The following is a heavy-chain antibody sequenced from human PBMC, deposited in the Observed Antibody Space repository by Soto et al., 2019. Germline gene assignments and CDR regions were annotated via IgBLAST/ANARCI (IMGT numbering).Heavy chain of an antibody. CDR1: GVTFKDYG. CDR2: ISYDGKQT. J-gene: IGHJ2*01. Sequence: GGSLRLSCGAPGVTFKDYGMHWVRQAPGKGLEWVAVISYDGKQTYCADSVKGRFTISKDKSKRTLFLQMNSLRVDDTAVYYCARDGWGSNWYFDLWGRGTLVTVSS. CDR3: ARDGWGSNWYFDL. V-gene: IGHV3-30*03. D-gene: IGHD3-16*01.